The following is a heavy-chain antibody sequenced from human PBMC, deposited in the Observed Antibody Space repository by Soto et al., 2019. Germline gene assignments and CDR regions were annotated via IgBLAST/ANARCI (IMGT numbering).Heavy chain of an antibody. D-gene: IGHD3-22*01. Sequence: EVQLLESGGGLAQPGGSLRLSCAASGFSIDSYAMNWVRQAPGKGLEWISMLRNSGESTYYAESVKGRFTISRDSSKNTLYLQMNSLRVEDTAVFYCAKDRGHNSGYPILVQWGQGTLVTVSS. V-gene: IGHV3-23*01. J-gene: IGHJ1*01. CDR1: GFSIDSYA. CDR2: LRNSGEST. CDR3: AKDRGHNSGYPILVQ.